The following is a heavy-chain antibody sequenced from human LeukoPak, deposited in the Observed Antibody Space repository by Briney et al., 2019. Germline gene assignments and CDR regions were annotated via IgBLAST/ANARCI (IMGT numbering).Heavy chain of an antibody. J-gene: IGHJ4*02. CDR2: ISGSGGST. CDR3: ATRSWVCSGGTCYGYFDY. Sequence: PGGSLRLSCAASGLTFSSYGMSWVRQAPGKGLEWVSTISGSGGSTYYADSVKGRFTISRDNSKNTLYLQMNSLRAEDTAVYYCATRSWVCSGGTCYGYFDYWGQGTLVTVSS. D-gene: IGHD2-15*01. CDR1: GLTFSSYG. V-gene: IGHV3-23*01.